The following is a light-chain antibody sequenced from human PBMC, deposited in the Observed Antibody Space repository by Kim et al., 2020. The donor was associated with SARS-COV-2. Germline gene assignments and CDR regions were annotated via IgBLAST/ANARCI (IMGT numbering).Light chain of an antibody. CDR1: SGHSRYA. J-gene: IGLJ2*01. CDR3: QTWDTGNHVL. Sequence: QPVLTQSPSASASLGASVKLTCTLSSGHSRYAVSWHQQQPEKGPRYLMKVNGDGSHKKGDGIPDRFSGSSSGTARYLIISGLQSEDEGDYFCQTWDTGNHVLFGGGTQLNVL. CDR2: VNGDGSH. V-gene: IGLV4-69*01.